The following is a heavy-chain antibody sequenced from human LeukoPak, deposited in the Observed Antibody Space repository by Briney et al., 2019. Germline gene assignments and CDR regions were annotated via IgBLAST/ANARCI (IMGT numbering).Heavy chain of an antibody. Sequence: GASVKVSCKASGYTFTSYGISWVRQAPGQGLEWMGWISAYNGNTNYAQKLQGRVTMTTDTSTSTAYMELRSLRSDDTAVYYCARKTFGEDYYDSSGPVGGFDYWGQGTLVTVSS. CDR3: ARKTFGEDYYDSSGPVGGFDY. J-gene: IGHJ4*02. CDR2: ISAYNGNT. V-gene: IGHV1-18*01. CDR1: GYTFTSYG. D-gene: IGHD3-22*01.